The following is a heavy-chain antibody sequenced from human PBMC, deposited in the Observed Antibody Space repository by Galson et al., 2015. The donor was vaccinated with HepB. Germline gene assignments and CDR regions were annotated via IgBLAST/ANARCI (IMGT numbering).Heavy chain of an antibody. CDR3: ARGTLGSRLCIDY. Sequence: SLRLSCAASGFTFSDYYMSWIRQAPGKGLEWVSYISNTYSYTYYADSAKGRFTISRDNAKNSLYLQMNSLKDEDTAVYYCARGTLGSRLCIDYWGQGTLVTVSS. J-gene: IGHJ4*02. D-gene: IGHD3-10*01. CDR1: GFTFSDYY. CDR2: ISNTYSYT. V-gene: IGHV3-11*06.